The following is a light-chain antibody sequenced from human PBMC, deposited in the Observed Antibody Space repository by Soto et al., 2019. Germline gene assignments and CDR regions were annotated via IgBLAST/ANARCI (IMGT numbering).Light chain of an antibody. CDR3: SSYAGSNNLV. J-gene: IGLJ2*01. Sequence: QSALTQPPSASGSPGQSVTLSCTGTSSDVGGYNYVSWYQQHPGKAPKLMIYEVSKRPSGVPDRFSGSKSGNTASLTVSGLQAEDEAEYYCSSYAGSNNLVFGGGTKLTV. CDR1: SSDVGGYNY. V-gene: IGLV2-8*01. CDR2: EVS.